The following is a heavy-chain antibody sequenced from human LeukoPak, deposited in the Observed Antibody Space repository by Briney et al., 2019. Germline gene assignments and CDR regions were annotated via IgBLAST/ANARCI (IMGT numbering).Heavy chain of an antibody. V-gene: IGHV1-18*01. J-gene: IGHJ4*02. D-gene: IGHD2-2*01. CDR3: ARQGYCSSTSCYLLN. CDR1: GHTFTSYG. CDR2: ISAYNGNT. Sequence: ASVEVSCKASGHTFTSYGISWVRQAPGQGLEWMGWISAYNGNTNYAQKLQGRVTMTTDTSTSTAYMELRSLRSDDTAVYYCARQGYCSSTSCYLLNWGQGTLVTVSS.